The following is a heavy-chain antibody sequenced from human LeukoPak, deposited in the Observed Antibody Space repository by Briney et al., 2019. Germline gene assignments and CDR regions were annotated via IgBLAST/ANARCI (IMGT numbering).Heavy chain of an antibody. D-gene: IGHD6-13*01. V-gene: IGHV4-59*08. Sequence: PSETLSLTCTVSGGSNSSYYWSWIRQPPGKGLEWIGYIYYSGSTNYNPSLKSRVTISVDTSKNQFSLKLSSVTAADTAVYYCARHMAAANWFDPWGQGTLVTVSS. CDR3: ARHMAAANWFDP. CDR2: IYYSGST. J-gene: IGHJ5*02. CDR1: GGSNSSYY.